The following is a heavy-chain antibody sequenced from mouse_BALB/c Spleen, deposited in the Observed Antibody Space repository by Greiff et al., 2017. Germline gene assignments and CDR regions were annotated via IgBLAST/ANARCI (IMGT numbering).Heavy chain of an antibody. V-gene: IGHV1-9*01. Sequence: VQLQQSGAELMKPGASVKISCKATGYTFSSYWIEWVKQRPGHGLEWIGEILPGSGSTNYNEKFKGKATFTADTSSNTAYMQLSSLTSEDSAVYYCARAITTGAWFAYWGQGTLVTVSA. CDR3: ARAITTGAWFAY. D-gene: IGHD2-4*01. J-gene: IGHJ3*01. CDR1: GYTFSSYW. CDR2: ILPGSGST.